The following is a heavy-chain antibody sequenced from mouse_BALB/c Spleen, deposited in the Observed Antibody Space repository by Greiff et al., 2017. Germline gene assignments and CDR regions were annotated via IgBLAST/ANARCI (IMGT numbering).Heavy chain of an antibody. J-gene: IGHJ4*01. D-gene: IGHD2-1*01. CDR2: ISSGSSTI. CDR1: GFTFSSFG. CDR3: ARRRCNYGYYAMDY. V-gene: IGHV5-17*02. Sequence: EVQVVESGGGLVQPGGSRKLSCAASGFTFSSFGMHWVRQAPEKGLEWVAYISSGSSTIYYADTVKGRFTISRDNPKNTLFLQMTSLRSEDTAMYYCARRRCNYGYYAMDYWGQGTSVTVSS.